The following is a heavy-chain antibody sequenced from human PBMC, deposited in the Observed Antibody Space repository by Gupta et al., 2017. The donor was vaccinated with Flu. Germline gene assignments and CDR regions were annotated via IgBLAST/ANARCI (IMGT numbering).Heavy chain of an antibody. Sequence: AGKRLEWLGRVYTSGHTNYNPSLKGRLTLSIDTSKNQFSLNLSSVTAADTAMYYCTRDCSGGSCYRGGIDYWGQGTLVTVS. V-gene: IGHV4-4*07. J-gene: IGHJ4*02. CDR3: TRDCSGGSCYRGGIDY. CDR2: VYTSGHT. D-gene: IGHD2-15*01.